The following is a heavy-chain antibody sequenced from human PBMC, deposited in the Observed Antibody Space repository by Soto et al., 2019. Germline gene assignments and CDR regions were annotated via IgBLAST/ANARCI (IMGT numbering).Heavy chain of an antibody. J-gene: IGHJ6*02. CDR3: ASSYSNYALIDYYYYGMDV. D-gene: IGHD4-4*01. Sequence: WASVKLSCKASGYTFTSYAMHWVLKAHGQRLEWMGWINAGNGNTKYSQKFQGRVTITRDTSASTAYMELSSLRSEDTAVYYCASSYSNYALIDYYYYGMDVWGQGTTVTVSS. CDR2: INAGNGNT. CDR1: GYTFTSYA. V-gene: IGHV1-3*01.